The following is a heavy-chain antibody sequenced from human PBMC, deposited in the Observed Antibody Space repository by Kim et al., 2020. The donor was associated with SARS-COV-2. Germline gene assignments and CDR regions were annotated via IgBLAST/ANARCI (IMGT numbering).Heavy chain of an antibody. CDR2: IRSKAYGGTT. Sequence: GGSLRLSCTASGFTFGDYAMSWVRQAPGKGLEWVGFIRSKAYGGTTEYAASVKGRFTISRDDSKSIAYLQMNSLKTEDTAVYYCTRDGWADYYYYYMDVWGKGTTVTVPS. D-gene: IGHD6-19*01. CDR3: TRDGWADYYYYYMDV. V-gene: IGHV3-49*04. CDR1: GFTFGDYA. J-gene: IGHJ6*03.